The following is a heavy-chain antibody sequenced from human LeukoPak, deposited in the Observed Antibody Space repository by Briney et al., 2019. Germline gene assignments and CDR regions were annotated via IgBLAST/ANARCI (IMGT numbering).Heavy chain of an antibody. D-gene: IGHD3-3*01. J-gene: IGHJ4*02. V-gene: IGHV3-49*04. CDR2: IRSKAYGGTT. Sequence: GGSLRLSCTASGFTFGDYAMSWVRQAPGKGLEWVGSIRSKAYGGTTEYAASVKGRFTISRDDSKSIAYLQMNSLKTEDTAVYYCTRVSYESDLYYDFWSSYYGYWGQGTLVTVSS. CDR3: TRVSYESDLYYDFWSSYYGY. CDR1: GFTFGDYA.